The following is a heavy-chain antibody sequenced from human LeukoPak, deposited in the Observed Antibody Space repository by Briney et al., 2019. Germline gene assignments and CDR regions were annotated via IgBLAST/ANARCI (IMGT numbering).Heavy chain of an antibody. V-gene: IGHV1-2*06. J-gene: IGHJ4*02. Sequence: ASVKVSCKASGYTFTGYYIHWVRQAPRQGLEWMGRINPSSGVTYYVQKFEGRVTMTRDTSVGTVYMEVGNLTSDDTAMYFCARRGFDSWGQGTLVTASS. D-gene: IGHD3-16*01. CDR1: GYTFTGYY. CDR2: INPSSGVT. CDR3: ARRGFDS.